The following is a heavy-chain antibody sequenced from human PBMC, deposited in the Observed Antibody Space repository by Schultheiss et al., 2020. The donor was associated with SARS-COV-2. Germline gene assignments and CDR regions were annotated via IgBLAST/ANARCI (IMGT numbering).Heavy chain of an antibody. Sequence: GESLKISCAASGFTFSSYEMNWVRQAPGKGLEWVSYISSSGSTIYYADSVKGRFTISRDNAKNSLYLQMNSLRAEDTAVYYCARVEDPYYDFWSGYFDNWGQGTLVTVSS. CDR2: ISSSGSTI. CDR3: ARVEDPYYDFWSGYFDN. J-gene: IGHJ4*02. V-gene: IGHV3-48*03. D-gene: IGHD3-3*01. CDR1: GFTFSSYE.